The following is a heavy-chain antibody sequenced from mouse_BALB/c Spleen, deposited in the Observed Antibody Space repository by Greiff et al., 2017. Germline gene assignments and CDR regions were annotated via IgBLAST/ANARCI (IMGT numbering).Heavy chain of an antibody. J-gene: IGHJ1*01. CDR3: ARDPPSYYGQPYWYFDV. CDR2: IWGDGST. CDR1: GFSLTGYG. Sequence: VKLVESGPGLVAPSQSLSITCTVSGFSLTGYGVNWVRQPPGKGLEWLGMIWGDGSTDYNSALKSRLSISKDNSKSQVFLKMNSLQTDDTARYYCARDPPSYYGQPYWYFDVWGAGTTVTVAS. D-gene: IGHD1-2*01. V-gene: IGHV2-6-7*01.